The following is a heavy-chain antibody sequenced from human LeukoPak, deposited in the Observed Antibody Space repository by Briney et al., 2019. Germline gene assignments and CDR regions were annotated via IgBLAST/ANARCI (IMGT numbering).Heavy chain of an antibody. CDR2: ISYDGSNK. D-gene: IGHD3-10*01. J-gene: IGHJ4*02. CDR1: GFTFSSYG. CDR3: AKDLYYYGSGSYYRSPSFDY. V-gene: IGHV3-30*18. Sequence: GGSLRLPCAASGFTFSSYGMHWVRQAPGKGLEWVAVISYDGSNKYYADSVKGRFTISRDNSKNTLYLQMNSLRAEDTAVYYCAKDLYYYGSGSYYRSPSFDYWGQGTLVTVSS.